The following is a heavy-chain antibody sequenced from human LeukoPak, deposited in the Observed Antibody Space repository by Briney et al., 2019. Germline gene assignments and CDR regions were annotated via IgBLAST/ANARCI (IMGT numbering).Heavy chain of an antibody. V-gene: IGHV4-34*01. Sequence: PSETLSLTCAVYGGSFSGYYWSWIRQPPGKGLEWIGEINHSGSTNYNPSLKSRVTISVDTSKNQFSLKLSSVTAADTAVYYCARLGPSSGYYLYYFDYWGQGTLVTVSS. CDR2: INHSGST. CDR1: GGSFSGYY. J-gene: IGHJ4*02. CDR3: ARLGPSSGYYLYYFDY. D-gene: IGHD3-22*01.